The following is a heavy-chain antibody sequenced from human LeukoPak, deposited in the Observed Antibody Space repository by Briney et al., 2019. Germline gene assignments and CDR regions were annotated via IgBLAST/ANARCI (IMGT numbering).Heavy chain of an antibody. CDR1: GGSFSGYY. CDR2: INHSGST. V-gene: IGHV4-34*01. D-gene: IGHD3-16*01. J-gene: IGHJ6*04. CDR3: ARSKIWDYYYGMDV. Sequence: PSETLSLTCAVYGGSFSGYYWSWIRQPPGKGLEWIGEINHSGSTNYNPSLKSRVTISVDTSKNQFSLKLSSVTAADTAVYHCARSKIWDYYYGMDVWGKGTTVTVSS.